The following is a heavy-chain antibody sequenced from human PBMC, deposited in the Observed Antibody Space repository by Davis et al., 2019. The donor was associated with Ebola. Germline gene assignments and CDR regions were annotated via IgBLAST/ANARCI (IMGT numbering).Heavy chain of an antibody. CDR3: ARIYRGDGMDV. CDR2: IDWDDDK. Sequence: SWIRQPPGKALEWLALIDWDDDKYYSTSLKTRLTISKDTSKNQVVLTMTNMDPVDTATYYCARIYRGDGMDVWGQGTTVTVSS. V-gene: IGHV2-70*01. J-gene: IGHJ6*02. D-gene: IGHD1-26*01.